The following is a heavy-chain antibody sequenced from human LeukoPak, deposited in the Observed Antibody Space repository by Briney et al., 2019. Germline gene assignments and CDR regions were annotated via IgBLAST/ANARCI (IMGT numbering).Heavy chain of an antibody. CDR1: GFAFDDYA. CDR3: AKVARSYSSSWIFDY. Sequence: GGSLRLSCAASGFAFDDYAMDWVRQAPGKGLEWVSGVSWNSGSIGNADSVKGRFTISRDNAKNSLYLQMNSLRAEDMALYYCAKVARSYSSSWIFDYWGQGTLVTVSS. J-gene: IGHJ4*02. V-gene: IGHV3-9*03. CDR2: VSWNSGSI. D-gene: IGHD6-13*01.